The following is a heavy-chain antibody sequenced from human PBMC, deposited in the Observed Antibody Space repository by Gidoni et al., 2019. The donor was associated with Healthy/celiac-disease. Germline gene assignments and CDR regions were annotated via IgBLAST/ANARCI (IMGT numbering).Heavy chain of an antibody. J-gene: IGHJ6*03. CDR2: IYHSGST. Sequence: QLQLQESGPGLVKPSQTLSLTCAVSGGSISSGGYSWSWIRQPPGKGLEWLWYIYHSGSTYYNPPHKSRITISVGRAKNQFSLKLSSGTAADTAVYYCARGVGATSFYYYYMDVWGKGTTVTVSS. CDR1: GGSISSGGYS. D-gene: IGHD1-26*01. V-gene: IGHV4-30-2*01. CDR3: ARGVGATSFYYYYMDV.